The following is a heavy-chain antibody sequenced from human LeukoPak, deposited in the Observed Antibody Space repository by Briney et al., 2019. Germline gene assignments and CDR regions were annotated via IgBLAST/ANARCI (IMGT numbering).Heavy chain of an antibody. CDR1: GGSISSYY. CDR3: AAGVKGHYYGSGRNYYYMDV. D-gene: IGHD3-10*01. J-gene: IGHJ6*03. CDR2: IYYSGST. V-gene: IGHV4-59*01. Sequence: SETLSLTCTVSGGSISSYYWSWIRQPPGKGLEWIGYIYYSGSTNYNPSLKSRVTISVDTSKNQFSPKLSSVTAADTAVYYCAAGVKGHYYGSGRNYYYMDVWGKGTTVTISS.